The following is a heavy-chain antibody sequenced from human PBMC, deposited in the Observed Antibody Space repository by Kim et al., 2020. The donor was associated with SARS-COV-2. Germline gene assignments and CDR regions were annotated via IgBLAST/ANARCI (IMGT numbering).Heavy chain of an antibody. V-gene: IGHV3-30*03. D-gene: IGHD6-13*01. J-gene: IGHJ4*02. CDR1: GFTFSSYG. Sequence: GGSLRLSCAASGFTFSSYGMHWVRQAPGKGLEWVAVISYDGSNKYYADSVKGRFTISRDNSKNTLYLQMNSLRAEDTAVYYCARQGIAAAGDYRGQGTLVTVSS. CDR2: ISYDGSNK. CDR3: ARQGIAAAGDY.